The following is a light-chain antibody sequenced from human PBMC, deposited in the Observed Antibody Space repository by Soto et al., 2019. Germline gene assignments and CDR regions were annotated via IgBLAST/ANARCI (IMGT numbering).Light chain of an antibody. CDR1: SSDVGGYNY. J-gene: IGLJ1*01. V-gene: IGLV2-14*01. Sequence: QSVLTQPASVSGSPGQSITISRTGTSSDVGGYNYVSWYQQHPGKAPKLMIYEVSNRPSGVSNRFSGSKSGNTASLTISGLQAEDEADYYRSSYTSSSTLYVFGTGTKVTVL. CDR2: EVS. CDR3: SSYTSSSTLYV.